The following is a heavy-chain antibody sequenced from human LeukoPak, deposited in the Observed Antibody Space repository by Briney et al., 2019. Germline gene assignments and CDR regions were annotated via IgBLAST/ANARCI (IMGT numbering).Heavy chain of an antibody. J-gene: IGHJ6*03. D-gene: IGHD6-13*01. Sequence: SQTLSLTCTVCGYSISSGSYYWSWIRQPAGKGLEWIVRIYSNGDTKFNPSRKSRVTISLDTSKNQFSLKLSSATAEDTAVYYCASRHSKQQPYYYYMDIWGKGTTVTVSS. V-gene: IGHV4-61*02. CDR1: GYSISSGSYY. CDR2: IYSNGDT. CDR3: ASRHSKQQPYYYYMDI.